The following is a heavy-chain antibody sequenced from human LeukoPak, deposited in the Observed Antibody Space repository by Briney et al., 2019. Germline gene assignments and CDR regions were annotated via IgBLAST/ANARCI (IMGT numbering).Heavy chain of an antibody. D-gene: IGHD3-10*01. CDR2: IDSSSRTT. J-gene: IGHJ6*02. CDR1: GFTFSTYS. CDR3: AREEGSGSYSSSYYYGMDV. Sequence: GGSLRLSCAASGFTFSTYSTNWVRQAPGKGLEWVSFIDSSSRTTFYADSVKGRFTISRDNAKNTLYLQMNSLRAEDTAVYYCAREEGSGSYSSSYYYGMDVWGQGTTVTVSS. V-gene: IGHV3-48*04.